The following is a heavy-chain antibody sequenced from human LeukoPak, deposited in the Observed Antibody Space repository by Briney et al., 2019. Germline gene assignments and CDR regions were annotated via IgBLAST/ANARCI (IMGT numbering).Heavy chain of an antibody. D-gene: IGHD6-19*01. Sequence: SETLSLTCTVSGGSISTSNYYWGWIRQPPGKGLEWIGNIFYSGSTYYSPSLRSRVTISLDTSRNQFSLKLNSVTAADTAVYYCARDCGSSGWYVDYWGQGTLVTVSS. CDR3: ARDCGSSGWYVDY. CDR2: IFYSGST. CDR1: GGSISTSNYY. V-gene: IGHV4-39*07. J-gene: IGHJ4*02.